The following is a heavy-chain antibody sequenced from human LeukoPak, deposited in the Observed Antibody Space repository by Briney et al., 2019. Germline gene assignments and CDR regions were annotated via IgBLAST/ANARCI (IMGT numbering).Heavy chain of an antibody. CDR1: GYTFTGYY. CDR3: ARASDMVRGVNDFDY. D-gene: IGHD3-10*01. J-gene: IGHJ4*02. CDR2: INPNSGGT. Sequence: ASVKVSCKASGYTFTGYYMHWVRQAPGQGLEWMGWINPNSGGTNYAQKLQGRVTMTRDTSISTAYMELSRLRSDDTAVYYCARASDMVRGVNDFDYWGQGTLVTVSS. V-gene: IGHV1-2*02.